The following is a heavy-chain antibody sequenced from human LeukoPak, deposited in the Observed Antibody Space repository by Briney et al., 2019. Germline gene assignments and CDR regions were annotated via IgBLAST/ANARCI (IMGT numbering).Heavy chain of an antibody. J-gene: IGHJ4*02. CDR1: GGSFSGYY. V-gene: IGHV4-34*01. Sequence: SETLSLTCAVYGGSFSGYYWSWIRQPPGKGLEWIGEINHSGSNNYNPSLKSRVTISVDTSKNQFSLNLTSVTVADTAVYYCAREGTTRPLDYWGQGTLVTVSS. CDR3: AREGTTRPLDY. D-gene: IGHD6-6*01. CDR2: INHSGSN.